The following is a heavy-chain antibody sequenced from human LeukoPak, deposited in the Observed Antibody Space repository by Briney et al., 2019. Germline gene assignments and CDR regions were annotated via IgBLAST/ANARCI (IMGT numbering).Heavy chain of an antibody. CDR3: AKDYYYDSSGYYYGDAFDI. CDR1: GFTVSSNY. J-gene: IGHJ3*02. CDR2: ISGSGGTT. V-gene: IGHV3-23*01. Sequence: GGSLRLSCAASGFTVSSNYMSWVRQAPGKGLEWVSTISGSGGTTYSADSVKGRFTTSRDNSKNILYLQVNSLRAGDTAVYYCAKDYYYDSSGYYYGDAFDIWGQGTMVTVSS. D-gene: IGHD3-22*01.